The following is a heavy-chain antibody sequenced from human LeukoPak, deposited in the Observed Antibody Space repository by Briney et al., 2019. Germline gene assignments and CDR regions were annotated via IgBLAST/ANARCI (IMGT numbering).Heavy chain of an antibody. D-gene: IGHD4-17*01. V-gene: IGHV1-18*01. CDR3: ATEGYGDYLGWFDP. J-gene: IGHJ5*02. Sequence: ASVKVSCKASGYTFTSYGISWVRQAPGQGLEWMGWISAYNGNTNYAQKLQGRVTMTTDTSTSTAYMELRSLRSDDTAVYYCATEGYGDYLGWFDPWGQGTLVTVSS. CDR1: GYTFTSYG. CDR2: ISAYNGNT.